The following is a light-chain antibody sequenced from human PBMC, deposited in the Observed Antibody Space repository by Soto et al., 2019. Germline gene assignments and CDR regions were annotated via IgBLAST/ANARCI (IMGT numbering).Light chain of an antibody. J-gene: IGKJ1*01. V-gene: IGKV3D-20*02. CDR3: QQRNNWPGT. CDR2: GAS. Sequence: EIVVTQSPGTLSLSRGDIATLSCRASQTISSTYLAWYQQKPGQAPRLLIYGASSRATGIPDRFSGSGSGTDFTLTISSLEPEDFAVYYCQQRNNWPGTFGQGTKVDI. CDR1: QTISSTY.